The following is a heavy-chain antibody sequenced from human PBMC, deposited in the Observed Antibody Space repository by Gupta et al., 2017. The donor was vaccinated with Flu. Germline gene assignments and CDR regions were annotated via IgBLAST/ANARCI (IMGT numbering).Heavy chain of an antibody. CDR1: GFTFSDYY. Sequence: EVQLVDSGGGLVQPGGSLRLSCVVSGFTFSDYYLDWVRQAPGKGLEWVARSRNKANGYSTEYAASVRGRFTISRDDLKNSLYIKMNSLKTEDTALDVCGRGSRSFDFWGQGTLVTVYS. CDR2: SRNKANGYST. CDR3: GRGSRSFDF. V-gene: IGHV3-72*01. J-gene: IGHJ4*02.